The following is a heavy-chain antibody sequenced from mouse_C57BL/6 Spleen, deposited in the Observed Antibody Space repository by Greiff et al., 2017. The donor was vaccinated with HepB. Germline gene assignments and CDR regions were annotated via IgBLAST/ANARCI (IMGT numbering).Heavy chain of an antibody. CDR1: GFTFSSYA. D-gene: IGHD2-4*01. J-gene: IGHJ2*01. V-gene: IGHV5-4*01. CDR2: ISDGGSYT. CDR3: ARDYDYPYYFDY. Sequence: EVQLVESGGGLVKPGGSLKLSCAASGFTFSSYAMSWVRQTPEKRLEWVATISDGGSYTYYPDNVKGRFTISRDNAKNNLYLQMSHLKSEDTAMYYCARDYDYPYYFDYWGQGTTLTVSS.